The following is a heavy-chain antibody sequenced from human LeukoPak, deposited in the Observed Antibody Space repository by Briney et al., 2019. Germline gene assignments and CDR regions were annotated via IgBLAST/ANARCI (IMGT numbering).Heavy chain of an antibody. J-gene: IGHJ4*02. CDR3: AGTTDYSSFLAF. CDR2: TYYRSKWHN. V-gene: IGHV6-1*01. CDR1: GDSVSSSSAV. Sequence: SQTLSLTCAVSGDSVSSSSAVWNWIRQSPSRGLEWLGRTYYRSKWHNEYAESVKSRISITSDTSKNQFSLQLNSVTPEDTAEYFYAGTTDYSSFLAFWGQGTLVTVSS. D-gene: IGHD4-11*01.